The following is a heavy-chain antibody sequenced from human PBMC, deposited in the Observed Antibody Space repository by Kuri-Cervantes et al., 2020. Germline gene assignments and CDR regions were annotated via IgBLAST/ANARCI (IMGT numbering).Heavy chain of an antibody. Sequence: GGSLRLSCAASGFTFSSYWMSWVRQAPGKGLEWVANIKQDESEKYYVDSVKGRFTISRDNAKNSLDLQMNSLRVEDTAVYYCARGGGLQWGVMGGYYYYGMDVWGQGTTVTVSS. D-gene: IGHD1-26*01. CDR3: ARGGGLQWGVMGGYYYYGMDV. V-gene: IGHV3-7*01. J-gene: IGHJ6*02. CDR2: IKQDESEK. CDR1: GFTFSSYW.